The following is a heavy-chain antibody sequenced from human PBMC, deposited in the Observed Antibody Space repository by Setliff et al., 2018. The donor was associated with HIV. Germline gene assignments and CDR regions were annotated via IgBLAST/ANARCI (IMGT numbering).Heavy chain of an antibody. D-gene: IGHD3-10*01. J-gene: IGHJ4*02. V-gene: IGHV1-18*01. CDR1: GSTSSTDA. CDR3: ARDGHLYGQPFDY. CDR2: ISTYGGST. Sequence: ASVKVSCKASGSTSSTDAISWVRQAPGQGLEWMGWISTYGGSTNYAQKFQGRVSMTTDTSTSTVYMELTNLRSDDAAVYFCARDGHLYGQPFDYWGQGALVTVSS.